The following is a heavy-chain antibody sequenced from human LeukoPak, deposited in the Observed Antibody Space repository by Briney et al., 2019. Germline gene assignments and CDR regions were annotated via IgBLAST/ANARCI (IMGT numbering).Heavy chain of an antibody. V-gene: IGHV4-34*01. Sequence: PSETLSLTCAVYGGSFSGYYWSWIRQPPGKGLEWIGEINHSGSTNYNPSLKSRVTISVDTSKNQFSLKLSSVTAADTAVYYCARGGYYDFWSGYFIPPPYGMDVWGQGTTVTVSS. J-gene: IGHJ6*02. CDR3: ARGGYYDFWSGYFIPPPYGMDV. CDR1: GGSFSGYY. CDR2: INHSGST. D-gene: IGHD3-3*01.